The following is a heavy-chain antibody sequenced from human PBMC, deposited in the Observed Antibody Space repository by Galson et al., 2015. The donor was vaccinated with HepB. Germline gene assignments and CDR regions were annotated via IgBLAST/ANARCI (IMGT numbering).Heavy chain of an antibody. CDR3: ARGGMATRGGPTFDY. D-gene: IGHD5-24*01. CDR1: GYTFTTYG. CDR2: ISADNGNT. J-gene: IGHJ4*02. Sequence: SVKVSCKASGYTFTTYGVSWVRQAPGQGLEWMGRISADNGNTDYAQKFQDRVTMTRDTSTSTAYMELRGLRSGDTAMYYCARGGMATRGGPTFDYWGQGTLVSVSS. V-gene: IGHV1-18*01.